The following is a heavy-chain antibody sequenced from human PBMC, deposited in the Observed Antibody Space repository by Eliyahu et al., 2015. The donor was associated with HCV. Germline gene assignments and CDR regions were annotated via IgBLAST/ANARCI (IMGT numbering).Heavy chain of an antibody. V-gene: IGHV3-21*01. CDR2: ISSSSSYI. D-gene: IGHD7-27*01. Sequence: EVQLVESGGGLVKPGGSLRLSCAASGFTFSSYSMNWVRQAPGKGLEWVSSISSSSSYIYYADSVKGRFTISRDNAKNSLYLQMNSLRAEDTAVYYCARDTRSLGSGMDVWGQGTTVTVSS. CDR1: GFTFSSYS. CDR3: ARDTRSLGSGMDV. J-gene: IGHJ6*02.